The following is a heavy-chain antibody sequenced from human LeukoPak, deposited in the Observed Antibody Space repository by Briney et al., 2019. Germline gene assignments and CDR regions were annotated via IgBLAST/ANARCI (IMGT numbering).Heavy chain of an antibody. CDR2: ISHDSETI. D-gene: IGHD5-24*01. CDR3: ARATRNGYDY. V-gene: IGHV3-48*04. CDR1: GFTFRIYG. Sequence: RPGGSLRLSCAASGFTFRIYGMNWVRQAPGKGPEWVSYISHDSETIYYADSVKGRFTMSRDNAKSSLYLQVSSLRADDTAVYYCARATRNGYDYWGQGTLVTVSS. J-gene: IGHJ4*02.